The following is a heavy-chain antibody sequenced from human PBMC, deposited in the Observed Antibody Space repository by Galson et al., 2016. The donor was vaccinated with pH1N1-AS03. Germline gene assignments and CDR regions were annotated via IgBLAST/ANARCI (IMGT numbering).Heavy chain of an antibody. J-gene: IGHJ4*02. CDR2: ISFDGNNR. CDR3: AKAAEFASTTYDFEY. Sequence: SLRLSCAASGFIFTSYTMHWVRQAPGKGLEWVAVISFDGNNRYYMDSVKGRSSISRDDSKNTLYLQMNSLRAEDTAVYYCAKAAEFASTTYDFEYWGQGTLVTVTS. V-gene: IGHV3-30*18. D-gene: IGHD5/OR15-5a*01. CDR1: GFIFTSYT.